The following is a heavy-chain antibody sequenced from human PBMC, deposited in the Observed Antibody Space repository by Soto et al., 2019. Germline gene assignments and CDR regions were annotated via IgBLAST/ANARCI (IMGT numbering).Heavy chain of an antibody. J-gene: IGHJ4*02. V-gene: IGHV1-69*13. Sequence: GASVKVSCKASGGTFSSYAISWVRQAPGQGLEWMGGIIPIFGTANYAQKSQGRVTITADESTSTAYMELSSLRSEDTAVYYCAILYYDILTGPRQSFDYWGQGTLVTVSS. CDR2: IIPIFGTA. CDR1: GGTFSSYA. CDR3: AILYYDILTGPRQSFDY. D-gene: IGHD3-9*01.